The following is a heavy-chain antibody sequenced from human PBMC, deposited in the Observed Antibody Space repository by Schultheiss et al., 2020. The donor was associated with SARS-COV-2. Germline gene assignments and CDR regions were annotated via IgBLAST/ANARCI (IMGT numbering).Heavy chain of an antibody. V-gene: IGHV4-38-2*02. Sequence: SETLSLTCTVSGFSISSGYYWGWIRQPPGKGLEWIANIYHTGSTNYNPSLKSRVTISVDTSKNQFSLKLSSVTAADTAVYYCARGLGGYWGQGTLVTVSS. CDR3: ARGLGGY. J-gene: IGHJ4*02. D-gene: IGHD3-16*01. CDR1: GFSISSGYY. CDR2: IYHTGST.